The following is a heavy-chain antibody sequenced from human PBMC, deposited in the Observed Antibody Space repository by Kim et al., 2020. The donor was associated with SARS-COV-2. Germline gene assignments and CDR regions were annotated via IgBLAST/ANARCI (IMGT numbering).Heavy chain of an antibody. J-gene: IGHJ4*02. CDR1: GFTFSSYA. D-gene: IGHD4-17*01. Sequence: GGSLRLSCAASGFTFSSYAMSWVRQAPGKGLEWVSVIYSGGSSTYYADSVKGRFTISRDNSKNTLYLQMNSLRAEDTAVYYCAKSALRSTRRGSYYFDYWGQGTLVTVSS. V-gene: IGHV3-23*03. CDR2: IYSGGSST. CDR3: AKSALRSTRRGSYYFDY.